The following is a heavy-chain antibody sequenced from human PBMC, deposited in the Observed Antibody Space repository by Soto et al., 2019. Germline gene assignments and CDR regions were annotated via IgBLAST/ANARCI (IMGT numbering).Heavy chain of an antibody. CDR2: IIPIVGTA. J-gene: IGHJ6*04. CDR1: GGTFSSYA. CDR3: ARMYGGYENYGMDV. D-gene: IGHD5-12*01. V-gene: IGHV1-69*13. Sequence: SVKVSCKASGGTFSSYAISWVRQAPGQGLEWMGGIIPIVGTANDAQKFQGRVTITADESTSRAYMELSSLRSEARALYYSARMYGGYENYGMDVWGKGSTVTVAS.